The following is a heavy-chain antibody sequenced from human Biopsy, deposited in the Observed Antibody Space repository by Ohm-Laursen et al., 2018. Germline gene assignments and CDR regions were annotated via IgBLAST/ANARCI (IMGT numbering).Heavy chain of an antibody. V-gene: IGHV1-2*02. J-gene: IGHJ4*02. CDR1: GYTFTGYY. Sequence: ASVKVSCKASGYTFTGYYLHWVRQAPGQGLEWVGWINPKSGGTHYLEKFRGRVTMTRDTSISTAYMEVGSLRSDDTAVYYCAIDGNDFLTDYLKIDQWGQGTLVTVSS. CDR2: INPKSGGT. D-gene: IGHD3-9*01. CDR3: AIDGNDFLTDYLKIDQ.